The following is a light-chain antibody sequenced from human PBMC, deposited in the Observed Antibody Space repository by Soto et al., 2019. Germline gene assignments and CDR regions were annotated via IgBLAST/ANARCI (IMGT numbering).Light chain of an antibody. CDR3: AAWDDSLSAVV. Sequence: QSVLTQPPSASGTPGQRVTISCSGSSSNIGSNYVYWYQQLPGTAPKLLIYRNNQRPSGVPDRFSGSKSGTSASLAISGLXXXXEADYYCAAWDDSLSAVVFGGGTKLTVL. CDR1: SSNIGSNY. J-gene: IGLJ2*01. CDR2: RNN. V-gene: IGLV1-47*01.